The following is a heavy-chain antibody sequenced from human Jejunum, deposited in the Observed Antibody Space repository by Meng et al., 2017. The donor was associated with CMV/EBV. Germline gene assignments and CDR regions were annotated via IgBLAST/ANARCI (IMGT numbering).Heavy chain of an antibody. D-gene: IGHD2-2*01. CDR2: IDSDGSST. CDR1: SYW. J-gene: IGHJ3*02. CDR3: ARGRWDIVVVSAAQNDAFDI. Sequence: SYWMHWVRQAPGKRLVWVSRIDSDGSSTTYADSVKGRFPISRDNAKNTLYLQMNSLRAEDTAVYYCARGRWDIVVVSAAQNDAFDIWGQGTMVTVSS. V-gene: IGHV3-74*01.